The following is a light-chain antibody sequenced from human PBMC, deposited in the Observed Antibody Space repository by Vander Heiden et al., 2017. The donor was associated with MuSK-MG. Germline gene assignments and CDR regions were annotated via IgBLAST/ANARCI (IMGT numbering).Light chain of an antibody. Sequence: DIQMTQSPSSLSASVGDRVTITCRASQGISNYLAWYQQKPGIVPKLLIYAASTLQSGVPSRFSGSGSGTDFTLTISSLQPEDVATYYCQKYNRSPRITFGEGTKVEIK. CDR1: QGISNY. V-gene: IGKV1-27*01. CDR3: QKYNRSPRIT. J-gene: IGKJ4*01. CDR2: AAS.